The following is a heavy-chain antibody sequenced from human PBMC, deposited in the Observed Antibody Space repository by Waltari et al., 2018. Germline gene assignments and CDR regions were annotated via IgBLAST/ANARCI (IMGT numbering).Heavy chain of an antibody. J-gene: IGHJ4*02. CDR2: INPIFGTA. D-gene: IGHD3-10*01. CDR3: ARADYYGSGSYLESVDY. V-gene: IGHV1-69*13. Sequence: QVQLVQSGAEVKKPGSSVKVSCKASGGTFSSYAISWVRQAPGQGLEWLGGINPIFGTANYEQKFQGRVTSTADESTSTAYMEMSRLRSEDTAVYYCARADYYGSGSYLESVDYWGQGTLVTVSS. CDR1: GGTFSSYA.